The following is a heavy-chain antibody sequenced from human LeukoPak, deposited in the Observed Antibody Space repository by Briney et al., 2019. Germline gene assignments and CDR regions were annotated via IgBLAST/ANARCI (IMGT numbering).Heavy chain of an antibody. D-gene: IGHD2-15*01. J-gene: IGHJ6*02. V-gene: IGHV1-8*01. Sequence: ASVRVSCKASGDIFTTYDVHWVRQASGQGLEWMGWMNPKSGDRGYAQKFQDRVAMTMNNSIRTAYMELRGLQPEDTAVYYYASGWYYHYFGTDVWGQGTTVIVSS. CDR1: GDIFTTYD. CDR3: ASGWYYHYFGTDV. CDR2: MNPKSGDR.